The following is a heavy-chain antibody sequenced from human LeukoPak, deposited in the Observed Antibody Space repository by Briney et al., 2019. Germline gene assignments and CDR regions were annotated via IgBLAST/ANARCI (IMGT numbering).Heavy chain of an antibody. V-gene: IGHV3-30-3*01. D-gene: IGHD2-2*01. Sequence: PGKSLRLSCAASVFTFSVYPIQWVRPAPGKGLEWVAVISYDGSNNYYPDSVKGRFTISSEYYKKTLYQQINGLGAEDTALYCCARVEGYCSRSSCYGASKCMDVWGQGTAVIVSS. CDR2: ISYDGSNN. J-gene: IGHJ6*02. CDR1: VFTFSVYP. CDR3: ARVEGYCSRSSCYGASKCMDV.